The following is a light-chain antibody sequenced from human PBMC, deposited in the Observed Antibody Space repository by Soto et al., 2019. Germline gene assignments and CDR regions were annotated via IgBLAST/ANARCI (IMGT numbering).Light chain of an antibody. J-gene: IGLJ2*01. CDR1: SSNIGNNY. CDR3: GTWDSSLSAVV. V-gene: IGLV1-51*02. Sequence: QSVLTQPPSVSAAPGQKVTISCSGSSSNIGNNYVSWYQQLPETAPKLLIYESDKRPSGIPDRFSGSKSGTSATLGITGLQTGDDADYYCGTWDSSLSAVVFGGGTKLTVL. CDR2: ESD.